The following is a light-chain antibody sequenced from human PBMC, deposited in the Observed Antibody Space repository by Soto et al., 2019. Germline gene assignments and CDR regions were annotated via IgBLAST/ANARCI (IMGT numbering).Light chain of an antibody. V-gene: IGLV1-40*01. Sequence: QSALTQPPSVSGAPGQRVTISCTGSSSNIGADYDVHWYQQLPGTAPKLLIYGNSNRPSGVPDRFSASKSDTSASLAITGLQAEDEADYYCQSYDSSLSGVVFGGGTKVTVL. CDR1: SSNIGADYD. J-gene: IGLJ2*01. CDR3: QSYDSSLSGVV. CDR2: GNS.